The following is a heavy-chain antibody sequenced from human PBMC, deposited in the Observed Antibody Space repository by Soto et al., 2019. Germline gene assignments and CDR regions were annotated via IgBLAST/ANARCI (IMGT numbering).Heavy chain of an antibody. V-gene: IGHV1-69*13. CDR3: ARDSRSSIAARLNWFDP. Sequence: SVKVSCKASGGTFSSYAISWVRQAPGQGLEWMGGIIPIFGTANYAQKFQGRVTITADESTSTAYMELSSLRSEDTAVYYCARDSRSSIAARLNWFDPWGQGTLVTVSS. CDR2: IIPIFGTA. J-gene: IGHJ5*02. CDR1: GGTFSSYA. D-gene: IGHD6-6*01.